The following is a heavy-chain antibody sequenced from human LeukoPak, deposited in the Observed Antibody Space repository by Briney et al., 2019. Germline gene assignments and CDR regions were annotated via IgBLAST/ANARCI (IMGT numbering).Heavy chain of an antibody. CDR1: GGSISSYY. CDR2: IYTSGST. Sequence: PSETLSLTCTVSGGSISSYYWSWIRQPAGKGLEWIGRIYTSGSTNYNPSLKSRVTMSVDTSKNQFSLKLSSVTAADTAVYYCAREQIIDDYGDYDGWFDPWGRGTLVTVSS. D-gene: IGHD4-17*01. J-gene: IGHJ5*02. CDR3: AREQIIDDYGDYDGWFDP. V-gene: IGHV4-4*07.